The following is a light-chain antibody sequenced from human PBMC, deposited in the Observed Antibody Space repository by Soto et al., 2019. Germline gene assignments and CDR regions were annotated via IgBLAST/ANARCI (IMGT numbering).Light chain of an antibody. CDR3: QQYYNWPPWT. Sequence: EIVMTQSPATLSASPGERATLSCRASQSVSTNLAWYQQKPGQAPRLLIYGASTTATSIPARFSGSGSGTAFTLPITSLLSEDVAVYYCQQYYNWPPWTFGQGTKVEIK. V-gene: IGKV3-15*01. J-gene: IGKJ1*01. CDR2: GAS. CDR1: QSVSTN.